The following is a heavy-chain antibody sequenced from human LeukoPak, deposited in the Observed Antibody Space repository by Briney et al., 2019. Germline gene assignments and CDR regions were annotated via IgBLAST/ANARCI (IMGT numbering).Heavy chain of an antibody. D-gene: IGHD2-2*01. V-gene: IGHV4-61*02. J-gene: IGHJ6*03. CDR1: GGSISSGSYY. CDR3: ARDAQPYYYYYYMDV. CDR2: IYTSGST. Sequence: SETLSLTCTVSGGSISSGSYYWSWIRQPAGKGLEWIRRIYTSGSTNYNPSLKSRVTISVDTSKNQFSLKLSSVTAADTAVYYCARDAQPYYYYYYMDVWGKGTTVTVSS.